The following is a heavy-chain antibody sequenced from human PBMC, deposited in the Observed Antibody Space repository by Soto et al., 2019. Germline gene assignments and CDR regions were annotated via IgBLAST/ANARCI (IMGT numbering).Heavy chain of an antibody. D-gene: IGHD3-9*01. CDR1: GFTFSSYG. CDR3: AKNLRWRDILTGYSLDY. Sequence: GGSLRLSCAASGFTFSSYGMHWVRQAPGKGLEWVAVISYDGSNKYYADSVKGRFTISRDNSKNTLYLQMNSLRAEDTAVYYCAKNLRWRDILTGYSLDYWGQGTLVTVYS. J-gene: IGHJ4*02. V-gene: IGHV3-30*18. CDR2: ISYDGSNK.